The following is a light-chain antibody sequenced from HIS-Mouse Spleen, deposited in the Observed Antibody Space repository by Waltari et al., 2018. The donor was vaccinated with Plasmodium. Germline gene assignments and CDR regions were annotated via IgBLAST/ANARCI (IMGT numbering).Light chain of an antibody. Sequence: SYELTQPPSVSVSPGQTARITCSGDALPKKYAYWYQQKPGKAPVLVIYEDSKRPSGIPERFSGSSSGTMATLTISGAQVEDEADYYCYSTDSSGNHRVFGGGTKLTVL. CDR1: ALPKKY. CDR3: YSTDSSGNHRV. J-gene: IGLJ3*02. V-gene: IGLV3-10*01. CDR2: EDS.